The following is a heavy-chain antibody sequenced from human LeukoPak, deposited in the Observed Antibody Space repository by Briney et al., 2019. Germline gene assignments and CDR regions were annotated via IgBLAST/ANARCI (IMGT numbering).Heavy chain of an antibody. CDR2: TTYDGSNK. Sequence: GGSLRLSCEATGFTFSSYAMHWVRQAPGKGLECVAVTTYDGSNKYYADSVKGRFTISRDNSKNTLYLQMNSLRAEDTAVYFCARDSTGYYPPDYWGQGTLVTVSS. J-gene: IGHJ4*02. CDR3: ARDSTGYYPPDY. CDR1: GFTFSSYA. D-gene: IGHD3-9*01. V-gene: IGHV3-30*04.